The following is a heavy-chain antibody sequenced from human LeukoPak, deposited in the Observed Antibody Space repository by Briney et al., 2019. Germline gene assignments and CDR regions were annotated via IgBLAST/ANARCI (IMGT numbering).Heavy chain of an antibody. J-gene: IGHJ4*02. D-gene: IGHD5-12*01. CDR2: IIPILGIA. Sequence: GASVKVSCKASGGTFSSYAISWVRQAPGQGLEWMGRIIPILGIANYAQKFQGRVTITADKSTSTAYMELSSLRSEDTAVYYCARGWLRTGGYFDYWGQGTLVTVSS. V-gene: IGHV1-69*04. CDR1: GGTFSSYA. CDR3: ARGWLRTGGYFDY.